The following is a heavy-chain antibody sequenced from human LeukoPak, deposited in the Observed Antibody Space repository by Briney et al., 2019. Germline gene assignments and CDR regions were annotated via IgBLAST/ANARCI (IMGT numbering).Heavy chain of an antibody. D-gene: IGHD3-9*01. V-gene: IGHV1-46*01. CDR3: ARVEGHYDILTGYYTYYFDY. CDR2: ISPSGGST. CDR1: GYIFTSYY. J-gene: IGHJ4*02. Sequence: ASVKVSCKASGYIFTSYYMHWVRQAPGQGPEWMGVISPSGGSTTYAQKFQGRVTLTRDMSTSTDYLELSSLRSEDTAVYYCARVEGHYDILTGYYTYYFDYWGQGTLVTVSS.